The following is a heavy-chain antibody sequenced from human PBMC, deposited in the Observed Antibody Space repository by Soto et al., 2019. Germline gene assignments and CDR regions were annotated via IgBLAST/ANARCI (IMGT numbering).Heavy chain of an antibody. CDR3: TRALKVRSWTHFDC. J-gene: IGHJ4*02. V-gene: IGHV3-72*01. CDR2: IRNKANSYST. CDR1: GFTFSDHY. D-gene: IGHD6-13*01. Sequence: EVQLVESGGGLVQPAGSLRLSCVASGFTFSDHYIDWVRQAPGKGLEWVGRIRNKANSYSTEYAASVKGRFTMSRDDSKNTAYLHMNSLRIEDTAVYYCTRALKVRSWTHFDCWGQGTLVTVSS.